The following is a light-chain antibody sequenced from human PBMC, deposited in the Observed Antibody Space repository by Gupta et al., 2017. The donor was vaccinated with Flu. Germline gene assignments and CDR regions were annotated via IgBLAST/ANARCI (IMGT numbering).Light chain of an antibody. CDR2: KAS. Sequence: AIQMTQSPSSLSASVGDRVSITCRASQDIKTDLGWYQQKPGKAPKLLIFKASTLQNDVPSRFSGSGSGSDFTLTITSLQPEDFATYYCLQDVNYPWTFGPGTRVEVK. V-gene: IGKV1-6*01. CDR1: QDIKTD. J-gene: IGKJ1*01. CDR3: LQDVNYPWT.